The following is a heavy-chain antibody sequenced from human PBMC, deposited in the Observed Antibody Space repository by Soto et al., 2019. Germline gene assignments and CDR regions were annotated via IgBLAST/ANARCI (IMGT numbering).Heavy chain of an antibody. V-gene: IGHV3-48*01. CDR3: ARDLVIDP. Sequence: GGSLRLSCAASGFTFSSYSMNWVRQAPGKGLEWVSYISSSSSTIYYADSVKGRFTISRDNAKNSLYLQMNSLRAEDTAVYYCARDLVIDPWGQGTLVTVSS. J-gene: IGHJ5*02. CDR1: GFTFSSYS. CDR2: ISSSSSTI.